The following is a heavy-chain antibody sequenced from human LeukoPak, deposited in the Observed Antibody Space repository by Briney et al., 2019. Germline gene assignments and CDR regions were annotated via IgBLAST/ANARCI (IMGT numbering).Heavy chain of an antibody. J-gene: IGHJ4*02. CDR3: ARVRGNPRNFDY. CDR2: IYYSGST. V-gene: IGHV4-39*07. CDR1: GGSISSSYYF. Sequence: SETLSLTCSVSGGSISSSYYFWGWIRQPPGKGLECIGSIYYSGSTYYNPSLKSRVTISVDTSKNQFSLKLSSVTAADTAVYYCARVRGNPRNFDYWGQGTLVTVSS. D-gene: IGHD3-10*01.